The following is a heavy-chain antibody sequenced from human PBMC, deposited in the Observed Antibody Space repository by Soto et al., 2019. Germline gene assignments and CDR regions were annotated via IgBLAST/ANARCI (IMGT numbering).Heavy chain of an antibody. CDR2: ISGSGGST. J-gene: IGHJ4*02. CDR1: GFTFSSYA. Sequence: GGSLRLSCAASGFTFSSYAMSWVRQAPGKGLEWVSAISGSGGSTYYADSVKGRFTISRDNSKNTLYLQMNSLRAEDTAVYYCAKDPPRPGPFIAAAIDYWGQGTLVTVSS. V-gene: IGHV3-23*01. CDR3: AKDPPRPGPFIAAAIDY. D-gene: IGHD6-13*01.